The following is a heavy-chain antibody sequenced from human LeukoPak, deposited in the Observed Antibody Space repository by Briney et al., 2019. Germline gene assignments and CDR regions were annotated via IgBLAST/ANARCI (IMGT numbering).Heavy chain of an antibody. CDR1: GFTFSSYG. J-gene: IGHJ4*02. CDR3: AKGGRYCSGGSCQYYFDY. D-gene: IGHD2-15*01. Sequence: GGSLRLSCAASGFTFSSYGMHWVRQAPGKGLEWVAVISYDGSNKYYADSVKGRFTISRDNAKNTLYLQMNSLRAEDTAVYYCAKGGRYCSGGSCQYYFDYWGQGTLVTVSS. CDR2: ISYDGSNK. V-gene: IGHV3-30*18.